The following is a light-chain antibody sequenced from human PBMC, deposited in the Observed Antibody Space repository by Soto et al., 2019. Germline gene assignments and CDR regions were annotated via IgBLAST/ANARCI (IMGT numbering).Light chain of an antibody. J-gene: IGKJ2*01. CDR3: QQYNSYASYT. V-gene: IGKV1-5*03. CDR1: QSISSW. CDR2: KAS. Sequence: DIQMTQSPSTLSASVGDRVTITCRASQSISSWLAWYQQKPGKAPKVLIYKASSIESGVPSRFSSSGSGTEFTLTISSLQPDDFAIYYCQQYNSYASYTFGQGTNLEIK.